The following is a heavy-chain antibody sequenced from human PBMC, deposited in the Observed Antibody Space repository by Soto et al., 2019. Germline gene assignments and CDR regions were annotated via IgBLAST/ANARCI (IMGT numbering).Heavy chain of an antibody. D-gene: IGHD2-2*01. CDR1: GGSISSSNL. J-gene: IGHJ4*02. V-gene: IGHV4-4*02. CDR3: ARSSTSANYFDY. Sequence: ETLSLTFAVSGGSISSSNLWSWVRQPPWKGLEWIGEIYHSGSTNYNPSLKSRVTISVDTSKNQFSLKLNSVTAADTAVYYCARSSTSANYFDYWGQGTLVTVS. CDR2: IYHSGST.